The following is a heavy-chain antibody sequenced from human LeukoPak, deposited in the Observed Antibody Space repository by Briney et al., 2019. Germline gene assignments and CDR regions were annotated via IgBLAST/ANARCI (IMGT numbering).Heavy chain of an antibody. V-gene: IGHV1-69*13. CDR3: ARANEPDCSSTSCYQTGWFDP. CDR1: GGTFISYA. CDR2: IIPIFGTA. D-gene: IGHD2-2*01. J-gene: IGHJ5*02. Sequence: SVKVSCQASGGTFISYAISWVRQAPGQGLEWMGGIIPIFGTANYAQKFQGRVTITADESTSTAYMELSSLRSEDTAVYYCARANEPDCSSTSCYQTGWFDPWGQGTLVTVSS.